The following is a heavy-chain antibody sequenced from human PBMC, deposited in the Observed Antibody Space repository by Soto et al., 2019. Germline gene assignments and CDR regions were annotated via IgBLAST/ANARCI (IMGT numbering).Heavy chain of an antibody. Sequence: TLSLTCTGSVGSITNSSSYWGWIRQPPGKGLEWMGSIYYSGIRYNNPSLKSRVTMSVDTSKNQFSLRLTSVTAADTAVYYCARDRMTTYGSGKLYYFDYWGQGTPVTVSS. CDR2: IYYSGIR. CDR1: VGSITNSSSY. D-gene: IGHD1-1*01. CDR3: ARDRMTTYGSGKLYYFDY. V-gene: IGHV4-39*02. J-gene: IGHJ4*02.